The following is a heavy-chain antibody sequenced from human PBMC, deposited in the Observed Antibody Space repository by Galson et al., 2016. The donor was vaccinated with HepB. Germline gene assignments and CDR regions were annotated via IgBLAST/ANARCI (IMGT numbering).Heavy chain of an antibody. V-gene: IGHV5-51*01. D-gene: IGHD4/OR15-4a*01. CDR2: IYPHDSDT. Sequence: QSGAEVKKPGESLKISCKGSGYTFSTDWIGWVRKLLGTGLAWMGVIYPHDSDTRYSPSLQGQVTISADKSVSTAYLQWSSLKASATAMYFCARRGGATYGDWGQGTLVTVSS. CDR1: GYTFSTDW. CDR3: ARRGGATYGD. J-gene: IGHJ4*02.